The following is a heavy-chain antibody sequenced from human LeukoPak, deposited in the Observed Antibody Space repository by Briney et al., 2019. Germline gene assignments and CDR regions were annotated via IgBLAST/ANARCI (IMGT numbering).Heavy chain of an antibody. CDR1: GGSISGSIYY. J-gene: IGHJ4*02. V-gene: IGHV4-39*02. D-gene: IGHD3-9*01. CDR3: ARGSYDILTGYSTLGEY. Sequence: SSETLSLTCTVSGGSISGSIYYWGWIRQPPGKGLEWIGSIYYSGSTYYKPSLKSRVTISLDTSKNHFYLKLSSVTAADTAVYYCARGSYDILTGYSTLGEYWGQGTLVTVSS. CDR2: IYYSGST.